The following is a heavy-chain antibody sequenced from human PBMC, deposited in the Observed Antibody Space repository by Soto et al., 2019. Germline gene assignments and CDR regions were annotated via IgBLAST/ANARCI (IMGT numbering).Heavy chain of an antibody. J-gene: IGHJ3*02. V-gene: IGHV6-1*01. CDR3: ARGPTRVVSLESPDAFAI. Sequence: RSQTLSLTCAISGDSVSSNSAAWNWIRQSPSRGLEWLGRTYYRSKWYNDYAVSVKSRITINPDTSKNQFSLQLNSVTPEDTAVYYCARGPTRVVSLESPDAFAISAQGTMVPVSS. D-gene: IGHD2-15*01. CDR2: TYYRSKWYN. CDR1: GDSVSSNSAA.